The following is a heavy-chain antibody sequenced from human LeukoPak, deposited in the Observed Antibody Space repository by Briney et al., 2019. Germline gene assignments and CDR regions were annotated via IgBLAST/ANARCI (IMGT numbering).Heavy chain of an antibody. CDR2: TMPLFDTA. CDR1: GGTFSNYA. Sequence: SVKVSCKASGGTFSNYAISWVRQAPGQGLEWMGGTMPLFDTANYAQKFQGRLTITADEPTSTAYMELSSLRSEDTAVYYCARETRKNAAGGTDFFDYWGQGTLVTVSS. D-gene: IGHD6-13*01. CDR3: ARETRKNAAGGTDFFDY. J-gene: IGHJ4*02. V-gene: IGHV1-69*13.